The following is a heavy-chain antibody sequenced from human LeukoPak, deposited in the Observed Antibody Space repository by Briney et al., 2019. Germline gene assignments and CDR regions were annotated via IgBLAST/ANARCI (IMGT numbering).Heavy chain of an antibody. CDR2: IRYDGSNK. CDR3: AKDAARTTSGAPGY. J-gene: IGHJ4*02. V-gene: IGHV3-30*02. D-gene: IGHD1-1*01. CDR1: GFTFSSYG. Sequence: PGGSLRLSCAASGFTFSSYGMHWVRQAPGKGLAWVAFIRYDGSNKYYADSVKGRFTISRDNSKNTLYLQMNSLRAEDTAVYYCAKDAARTTSGAPGYWGQGTLATVSS.